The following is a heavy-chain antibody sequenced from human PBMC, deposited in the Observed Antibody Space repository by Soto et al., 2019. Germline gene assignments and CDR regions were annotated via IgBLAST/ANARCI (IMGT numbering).Heavy chain of an antibody. J-gene: IGHJ4*02. Sequence: QVQLVESGGGVVQPGRSLRLSCAASGFTFSSYGMHWVRQAPGKGLEWVAVISYDGSNKYYADSVKGRFTISRDNSKNTLYLQMNSLRAEDTAVYYCAIWGGAGDYWSQGTLVTVSS. CDR1: GFTFSSYG. CDR3: AIWGGAGDY. V-gene: IGHV3-30*03. D-gene: IGHD3-16*01. CDR2: ISYDGSNK.